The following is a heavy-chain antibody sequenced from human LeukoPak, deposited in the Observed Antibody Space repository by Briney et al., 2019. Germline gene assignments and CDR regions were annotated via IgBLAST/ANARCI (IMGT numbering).Heavy chain of an antibody. CDR2: ISAYNGNT. V-gene: IGHV1-18*01. D-gene: IGHD1-26*01. CDR1: GYTFTSYS. Sequence: GASVKVSCKASGYTFTSYSINWVRQAPGQGLEWMGWISAYNGNTKYAQKVQGRVTMTTDTSTSTAYMELRSLRSDDTAVYYCARGSGGSGSYFLTFGYWGQGTLVTVSS. J-gene: IGHJ4*02. CDR3: ARGSGGSGSYFLTFGY.